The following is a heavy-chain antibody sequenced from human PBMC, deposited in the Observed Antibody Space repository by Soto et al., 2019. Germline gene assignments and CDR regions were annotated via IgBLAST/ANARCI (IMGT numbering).Heavy chain of an antibody. Sequence: GGSLRLSCAASGFTFSSYAMSWVRQAPGKGLEWVSAISGSGGSTYYADSVKGRFTISRDNSKNTLYLQMNSLRAEDTAVYYCAKDRVDSSGYYNYFDYWGQGTLVTVSS. CDR2: ISGSGGST. CDR1: GFTFSSYA. V-gene: IGHV3-23*01. CDR3: AKDRVDSSGYYNYFDY. D-gene: IGHD3-22*01. J-gene: IGHJ4*02.